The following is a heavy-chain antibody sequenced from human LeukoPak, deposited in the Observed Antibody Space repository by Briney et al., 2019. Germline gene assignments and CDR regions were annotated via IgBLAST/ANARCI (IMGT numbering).Heavy chain of an antibody. D-gene: IGHD3-10*01. CDR2: IQYSGST. CDR3: ARHEDVAYYGSGSYVRGYFDY. Sequence: SETLSLTCTVSGGSISSHYWSWIRQPPGKGLEWIGSIQYSGSTNCNPSLKSRVTLSVGTSKNQFSLKLSSVTAADTAVYYCARHEDVAYYGSGSYVRGYFDYWGQGTLVTVSS. V-gene: IGHV4-59*08. CDR1: GGSISSHY. J-gene: IGHJ4*02.